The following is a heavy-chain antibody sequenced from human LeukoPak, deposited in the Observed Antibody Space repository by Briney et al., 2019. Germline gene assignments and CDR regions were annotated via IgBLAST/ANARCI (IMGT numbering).Heavy chain of an antibody. D-gene: IGHD6-25*01. CDR2: ISGGRSTM. V-gene: IGHV3-48*04. J-gene: IGHJ4*02. CDR1: GFTFSSYS. CDR3: ARAGTSAYIENDY. Sequence: GGSLRLSCEAFGFTFSSYSMNWVRQAPGKGLEWASYISGGRSTMFHAHCVKGRFHISRDNEKNAVSVQVNSVSGEHAAVYYCARAGTSAYIENDYWGQGTLVTVSS.